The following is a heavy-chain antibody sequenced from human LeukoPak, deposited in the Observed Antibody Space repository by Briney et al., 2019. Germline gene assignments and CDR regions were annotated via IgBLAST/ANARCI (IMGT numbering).Heavy chain of an antibody. J-gene: IGHJ4*02. V-gene: IGHV1-18*04. CDR1: GYTFSNYC. D-gene: IGHD5-18*01. CDR2: INPNSGGT. Sequence: ASVKVSCKASGYTFSNYCMHWVRQAPGQGLEWMGWINPNSGGTNYAQKLQGRVTMTTDTSTSTAYMELRSLRSDDTAVYYCARGGIQLSLFDYWGQGTLVTVSS. CDR3: ARGGIQLSLFDY.